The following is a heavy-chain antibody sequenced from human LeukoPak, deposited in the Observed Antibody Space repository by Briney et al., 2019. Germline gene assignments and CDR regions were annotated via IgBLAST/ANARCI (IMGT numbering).Heavy chain of an antibody. J-gene: IGHJ6*03. Sequence: PSETLSLTCAVYGGSFSGYYWSWIRQPPGKGLEWIGEINHSGSTNYNPSLKSRVTISVDTSKNQFSLKLSSVTAADTSVYYCLRGLYIPAASRDRAQAFYYYMDVWGKGTTVTVSS. CDR1: GGSFSGYY. CDR2: INHSGST. V-gene: IGHV4-34*01. CDR3: LRGLYIPAASRDRAQAFYYYMDV. D-gene: IGHD2-2*01.